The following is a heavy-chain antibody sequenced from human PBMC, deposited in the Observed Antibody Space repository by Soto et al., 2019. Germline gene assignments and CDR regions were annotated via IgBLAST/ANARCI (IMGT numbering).Heavy chain of an antibody. V-gene: IGHV1-46*01. CDR1: GYTFSSYY. D-gene: IGHD3-16*01. CDR3: ARGMNAYSTSSGRRSAQRGYYYGMDV. Sequence: QVQLVQSGAEVKTPGASVKVSCTASGYTFSSYYMHWVRQAPGQGLEWMGIINPSGGDTGYGQKFQGRVTMTRDTSTSTVYKELSSLRSADTAVYYCARGMNAYSTSSGRRSAQRGYYYGMDVWGQGTTVTVS. CDR2: INPSGGDT. J-gene: IGHJ6*02.